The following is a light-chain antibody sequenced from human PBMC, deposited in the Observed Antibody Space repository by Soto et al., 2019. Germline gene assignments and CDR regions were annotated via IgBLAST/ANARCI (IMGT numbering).Light chain of an antibody. CDR2: SAS. V-gene: IGKV3-15*01. J-gene: IGKJ1*01. CDR3: QQYDNWT. CDR1: RSISTN. Sequence: EIVLTQSPATLCLSPGERATLSCRASRSISTNLAWYQQKPGQAPRLLIFSASTRATGIPARFSGSGSGTEFTLTISSLQSEDCAVYYCQQYDNWTFGQGTKVDIK.